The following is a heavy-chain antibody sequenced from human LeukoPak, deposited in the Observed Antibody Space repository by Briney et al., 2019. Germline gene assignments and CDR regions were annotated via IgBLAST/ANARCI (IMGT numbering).Heavy chain of an antibody. D-gene: IGHD1-26*01. CDR3: ARSYPTGSHYSSYY. J-gene: IGHJ4*02. Sequence: GGSLRLSCAASGFTFSTYAMSWVRQAPGKGLEWVSGISGSGDTTYFADSVKGRFTISRDSSKNTLYLQMNSLRTEDTAVCYCARSYPTGSHYSSYYWGQGTLVTVSS. V-gene: IGHV3-23*01. CDR1: GFTFSTYA. CDR2: ISGSGDTT.